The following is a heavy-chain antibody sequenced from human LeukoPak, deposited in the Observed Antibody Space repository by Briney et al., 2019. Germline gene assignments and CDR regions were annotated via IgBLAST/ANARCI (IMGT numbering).Heavy chain of an antibody. CDR3: ARGGETSKYYPFDY. D-gene: IGHD1-26*01. V-gene: IGHV3-11*04. CDR2: ISSSGSTI. CDR1: GFTFSDYY. J-gene: IGHJ4*02. Sequence: GGSLRLSCAASGFTFSDYYMSWIRQAPGKGLEWVSYISSSGSTIYYADSVKGRFTISRDNAETSLHLQMNSLRAEDTAVYYCARGGETSKYYPFDYWGQGTLVTVSS.